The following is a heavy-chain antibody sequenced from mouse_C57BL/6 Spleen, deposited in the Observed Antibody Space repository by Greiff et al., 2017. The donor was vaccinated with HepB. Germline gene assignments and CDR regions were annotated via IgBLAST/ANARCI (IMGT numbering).Heavy chain of an antibody. CDR1: GYSFTGYY. V-gene: IGHV1-42*01. CDR3: ARGGQGWYFDV. Sequence: VQLQQSGPELVKPGASVKISCKASGYSFTGYYMNWVKQSPEKSLEWIGEINPSTGGTTYNQKFKAKATLTVDKSSSTAYMQLKSLTSEDSAVYYCARGGQGWYFDVWGTGTTVTGSS. J-gene: IGHJ1*03. CDR2: INPSTGGT.